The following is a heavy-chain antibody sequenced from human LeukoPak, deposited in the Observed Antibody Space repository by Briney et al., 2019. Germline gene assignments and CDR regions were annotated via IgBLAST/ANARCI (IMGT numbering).Heavy chain of an antibody. CDR2: IYHSGST. D-gene: IGHD6-19*01. CDR1: GYSLSRGYH. CDR3: ARKRAVAREYYFDY. V-gene: IGHV4-38-2*01. J-gene: IGHJ4*02. Sequence: PSETLSLTRAVSGYSLSRGYHWGWIGQPPGKGLDGIESIYHSGSTYYDPSLKSRVTISVDTSKNQFSLKLSSVTAADTAVYYCARKRAVAREYYFDYWGQGTLVTVSS.